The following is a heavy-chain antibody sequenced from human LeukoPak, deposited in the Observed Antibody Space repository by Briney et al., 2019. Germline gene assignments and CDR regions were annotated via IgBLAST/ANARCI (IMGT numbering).Heavy chain of an antibody. CDR3: ARDYDY. CDR2: ISYDGSNK. V-gene: IGHV3-30*04. Sequence: GRSLRLSRAASGFTFSSYAMHCVRQAPGKGLEWVAVISYDGSNKYYADSVKGRFTISRDNSKNTLYLQMNSLRAEDTAVYYCARDYDYWGQGTLVTVSS. J-gene: IGHJ4*02. CDR1: GFTFSSYA.